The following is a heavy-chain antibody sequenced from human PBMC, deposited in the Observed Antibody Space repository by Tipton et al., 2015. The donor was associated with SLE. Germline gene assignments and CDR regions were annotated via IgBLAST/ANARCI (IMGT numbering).Heavy chain of an antibody. V-gene: IGHV4-61*02. Sequence: TLSLTCTVSGGSISSGGYYWSWIRQPAGKGLEWIGRTYTSGSTNYNPSLKSRVTISVDTSKNQFSLKLSSVTAADTAVYYCARGWGYDSLYYYYGMDVWGQGTTVTVSS. CDR3: ARGWGYDSLYYYYGMDV. CDR2: TYTSGST. D-gene: IGHD5-12*01. J-gene: IGHJ6*02. CDR1: GGSISSGGYY.